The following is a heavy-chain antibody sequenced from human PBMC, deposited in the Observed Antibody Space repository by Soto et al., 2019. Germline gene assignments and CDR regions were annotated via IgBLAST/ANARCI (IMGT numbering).Heavy chain of an antibody. D-gene: IGHD3-3*01. Sequence: QVQLVQSGAEVKKPGASVKVSCKASGYTFTSYDINWVRQATGQGLEWMGWMNPNSGNTGYAQKFQGRVTMTRNTCISTAYVELSSLRSEDTAVYYCARGGRYYYDFWSGYSPLDYWGQGTLVTVSS. J-gene: IGHJ4*02. CDR3: ARGGRYYYDFWSGYSPLDY. CDR2: MNPNSGNT. V-gene: IGHV1-8*01. CDR1: GYTFTSYD.